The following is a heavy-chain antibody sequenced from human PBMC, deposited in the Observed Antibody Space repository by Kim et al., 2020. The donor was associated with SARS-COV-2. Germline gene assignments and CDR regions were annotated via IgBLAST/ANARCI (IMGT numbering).Heavy chain of an antibody. Sequence: ASVKVSCKVSGYTLTELSMHWVRQAPGKGLEWMGGFDPEDGETIYAQKFQGRVTMTEDTSTDTAYMELSSLRSEDTAVYYCATGRTIPFRTRLSLWDWFDPWGQGTLVTVSS. V-gene: IGHV1-24*01. CDR1: GYTLTELS. J-gene: IGHJ5*02. CDR3: ATGRTIPFRTRLSLWDWFDP. D-gene: IGHD3-3*01. CDR2: FDPEDGET.